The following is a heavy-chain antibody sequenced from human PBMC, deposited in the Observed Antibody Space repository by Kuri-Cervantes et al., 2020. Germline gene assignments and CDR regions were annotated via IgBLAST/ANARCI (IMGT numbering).Heavy chain of an antibody. CDR1: GGTFSSYT. V-gene: IGHV1-69*04. D-gene: IGHD6-13*01. CDR2: IIPILGIA. CDR3: ARDLHIAAAGGDY. Sequence: SVKVSCKASGGTFSSYTISWVRQAPGQGLEWMGRIIPILGIANYAQKFQGRVTITADESTSTAYMELSSLRSEDTAVYYCARDLHIAAAGGDYWGQGTLVTVSS. J-gene: IGHJ4*02.